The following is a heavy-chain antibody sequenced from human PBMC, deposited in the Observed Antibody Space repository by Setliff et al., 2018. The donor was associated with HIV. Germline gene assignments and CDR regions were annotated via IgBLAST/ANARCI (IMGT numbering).Heavy chain of an antibody. CDR1: GGSISNYF. CDR2: IYSSGRT. D-gene: IGHD2-21*01. V-gene: IGHV4-4*08. J-gene: IGHJ3*02. CDR3: ARPRLRGSGAFDI. Sequence: SETLSLTCNVSGGSISNYFWSWIRQPPGKGLEWVGYIYSSGRTNYNPSLKSRVTMSVDTSKNQFSLKLSSVTAADTAVYYCARPRLRGSGAFDIWGQGTMVTVSS.